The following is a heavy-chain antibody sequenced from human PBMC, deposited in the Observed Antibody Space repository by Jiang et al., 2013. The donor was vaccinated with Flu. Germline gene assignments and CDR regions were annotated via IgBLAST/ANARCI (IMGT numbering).Heavy chain of an antibody. J-gene: IGHJ5*02. CDR2: INHSGST. CDR3: ARHGHYDILTGYYRNWFDP. Sequence: KGLEWIGEINHSGSTNXNPSLKSRVTISVDTSKNQFSLKLSSVAAADTAVYYCARHGHYDILTGYYRNWFDPWGQGTLVTVSS. D-gene: IGHD3-9*01. V-gene: IGHV4-34*01.